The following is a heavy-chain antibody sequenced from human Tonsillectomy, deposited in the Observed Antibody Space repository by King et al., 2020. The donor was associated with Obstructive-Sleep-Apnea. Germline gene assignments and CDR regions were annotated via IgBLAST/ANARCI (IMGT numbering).Heavy chain of an antibody. D-gene: IGHD1-26*01. CDR1: GGSISSYY. Sequence: VQLQESGPGLVKPSETLSLTCTVSGGSISSYYWSWILQPPGKGLEWIGYIYYSGSTNYNPSLKSRVTISVDTSKNQFSLKLSSVTAADTAVYYCASRIVGEYYFDYWGQGTLVTVSS. J-gene: IGHJ4*02. CDR2: IYYSGST. V-gene: IGHV4-59*01. CDR3: ASRIVGEYYFDY.